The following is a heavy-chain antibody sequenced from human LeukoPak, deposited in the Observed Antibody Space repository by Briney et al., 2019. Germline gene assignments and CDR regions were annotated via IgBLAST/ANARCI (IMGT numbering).Heavy chain of an antibody. CDR1: GGTFSSYA. CDR2: IIPILGIA. J-gene: IGHJ4*02. Sequence: GDSVKVSCKASGGTFSSYAISWVRQAPGQGLEWMGRIIPILGIANYAQKFQGRVTITADKSTCTAYMELSSLRSEDTAVYYCARVDTAMIIDYWGQGTLVTVSS. D-gene: IGHD5-18*01. CDR3: ARVDTAMIIDY. V-gene: IGHV1-69*04.